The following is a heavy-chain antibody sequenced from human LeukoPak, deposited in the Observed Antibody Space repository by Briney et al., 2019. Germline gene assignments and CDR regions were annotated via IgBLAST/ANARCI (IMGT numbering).Heavy chain of an antibody. CDR1: GFTFSSYA. Sequence: PGGSLRLSCAASGFTFSSYAMSWVRQAPGKGLEWVSAISGSGGSTYYADSVKGRFTISRDNAKNSLYLQMNSLRAEDTAVYYCASECGIQLWPGWGQGTLVTVSS. CDR3: ASECGIQLWPG. CDR2: ISGSGGST. V-gene: IGHV3-23*01. D-gene: IGHD5-18*01. J-gene: IGHJ4*02.